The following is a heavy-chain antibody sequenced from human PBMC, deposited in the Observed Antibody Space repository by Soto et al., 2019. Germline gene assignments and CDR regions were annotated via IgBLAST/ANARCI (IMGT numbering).Heavy chain of an antibody. Sequence: SETLSLTCTVSGGSISSSSYYWGWIRQPPGKGLGWIGSIYYSGSTYYNPSLKSRVTISVDTSKNQFSLKLSSVTAADTAVYYCARHDTQGGMDVWGQGTTVTVSS. V-gene: IGHV4-39*01. CDR1: GGSISSSSYY. CDR2: IYYSGST. CDR3: ARHDTQGGMDV. J-gene: IGHJ6*02.